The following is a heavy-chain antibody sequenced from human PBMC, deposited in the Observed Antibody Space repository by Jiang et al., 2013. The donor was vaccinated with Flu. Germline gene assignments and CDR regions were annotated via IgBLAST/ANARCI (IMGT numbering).Heavy chain of an antibody. CDR3: ALAAGYYNYFDY. J-gene: IGHJ4*02. Sequence: GAEVKKPGSSVKVSCKASGGTFSSYTISWVRQAPGQGLEWMGRIIPILGIANYAQKFQGRVTITADKSTSTAYMELSSLRSEDTAVYYCALAAGYYNYFDYWGQGTLVTVSS. CDR2: IIPILGIA. V-gene: IGHV1-69*02. CDR1: GGTFSSYT. D-gene: IGHD3-22*01.